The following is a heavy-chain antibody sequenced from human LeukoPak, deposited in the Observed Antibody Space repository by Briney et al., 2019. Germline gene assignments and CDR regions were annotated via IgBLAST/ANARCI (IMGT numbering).Heavy chain of an antibody. Sequence: SQTLSLTXTVSGGSIGSGDYYWSWIRQPPGKGLEWIGYIYYSGSTYYNPSLKSRVTISVDTSKNQFSLKLSSVTAADTAVYYCARGRGYSYGPPYWYFDLWGRGTLVTVSS. V-gene: IGHV4-30-4*08. CDR3: ARGRGYSYGPPYWYFDL. CDR1: GGSIGSGDYY. J-gene: IGHJ2*01. CDR2: IYYSGST. D-gene: IGHD5-18*01.